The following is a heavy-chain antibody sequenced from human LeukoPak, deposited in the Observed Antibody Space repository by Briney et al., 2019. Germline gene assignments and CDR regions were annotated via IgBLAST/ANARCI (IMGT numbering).Heavy chain of an antibody. Sequence: ASVKVCCKASGYTFTGCYMHWVRPAPGQGLAWMGWISASNGNTNYAQILQGRVTLTTDTSTSTAYMELSILRSEDTAVYYCARGEDIVVVTAAGVNWFDPWGQGTLVTVSS. CDR3: ARGEDIVVVTAAGVNWFDP. D-gene: IGHD2-21*02. CDR2: ISASNGNT. J-gene: IGHJ5*02. CDR1: GYTFTGCY. V-gene: IGHV1-18*04.